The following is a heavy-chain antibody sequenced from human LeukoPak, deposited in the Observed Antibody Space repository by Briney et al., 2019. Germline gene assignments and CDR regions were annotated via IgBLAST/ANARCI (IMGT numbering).Heavy chain of an antibody. Sequence: PSETLSLTCAVYGGSFSGYYWSWIRQPPGKGLEWIGEINHSGSTNYNPSLKSRVTISVDTSKNQFSLKLSPVTAADTAVYYCARRKYYDFWSGYPYYFDYWGQGTLVTVSS. D-gene: IGHD3-3*01. J-gene: IGHJ4*02. CDR1: GGSFSGYY. CDR3: ARRKYYDFWSGYPYYFDY. V-gene: IGHV4-34*01. CDR2: INHSGST.